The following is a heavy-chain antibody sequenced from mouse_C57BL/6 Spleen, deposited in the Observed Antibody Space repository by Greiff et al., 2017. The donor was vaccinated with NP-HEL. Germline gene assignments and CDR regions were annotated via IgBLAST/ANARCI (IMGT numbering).Heavy chain of an antibody. V-gene: IGHV1-64*01. CDR3: AREDYDYDGHAMDY. D-gene: IGHD2-4*01. Sequence: QVQLKQPGAELVKPGASVKLSCKASGYTFTSYWMHWVKQRPGQGLEWIGMIHPNSGSTNYNEKFKSKATLTVDKSSSTAYMQLSSLTSEDSAVYYCAREDYDYDGHAMDYWGQGTSVTVSS. J-gene: IGHJ4*01. CDR2: IHPNSGST. CDR1: GYTFTSYW.